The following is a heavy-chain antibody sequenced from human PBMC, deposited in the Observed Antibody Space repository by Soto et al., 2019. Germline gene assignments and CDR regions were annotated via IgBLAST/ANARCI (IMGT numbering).Heavy chain of an antibody. J-gene: IGHJ4*02. V-gene: IGHV4-59*01. Sequence: QVQLQESGPGLVKPSETLSLTCTVSGGSISSYYWSWIRQPPGKGLEWIGYIYYSGSTNYNPSLKSRVTISVDTSKNQFSLKLSSVTAADTAVYYCAREAPIAARTYHFDYWGQGTLVTVSS. CDR1: GGSISSYY. CDR2: IYYSGST. D-gene: IGHD6-6*01. CDR3: AREAPIAARTYHFDY.